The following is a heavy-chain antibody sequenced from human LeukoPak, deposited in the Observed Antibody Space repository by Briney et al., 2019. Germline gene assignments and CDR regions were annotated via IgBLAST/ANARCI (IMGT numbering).Heavy chain of an antibody. Sequence: GASVKVSCKASGYTFTSYDINWVRQATGQGLEWMGWMNPNSGNTGYAQKFQGRVTMTRNTSISTAYMELSSLRSEDTAVYYCARECMAAAGFSYYYYYGMDVWGQGTTVTVPS. V-gene: IGHV1-8*01. CDR2: MNPNSGNT. CDR1: GYTFTSYD. D-gene: IGHD6-13*01. J-gene: IGHJ6*02. CDR3: ARECMAAAGFSYYYYYGMDV.